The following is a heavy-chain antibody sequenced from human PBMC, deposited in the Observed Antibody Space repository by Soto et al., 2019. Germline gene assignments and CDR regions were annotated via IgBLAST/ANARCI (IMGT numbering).Heavy chain of an antibody. D-gene: IGHD2-15*01. Sequence: GGSLTLSCAGSGFTFGDSYMSWIRQAPGKWLEWLSYISPGSRYPAYADSVKGRFTITRDNAKRSLYLQMMSLTAEDTAIYYCVRGGGGGLFDPWGQGTMVTVSS. CDR3: VRGGGGGLFDP. CDR1: GFTFGDSY. J-gene: IGHJ5*02. CDR2: ISPGSRYP. V-gene: IGHV3-11*06.